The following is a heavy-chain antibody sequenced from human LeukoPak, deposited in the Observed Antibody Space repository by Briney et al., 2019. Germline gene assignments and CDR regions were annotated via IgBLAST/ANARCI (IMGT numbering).Heavy chain of an antibody. CDR2: ISWNSGRI. D-gene: IGHD3-10*01. CDR1: GFTFDDYA. CDR3: AKDQYGSGSLNGFDI. J-gene: IGHJ3*02. Sequence: GGSLRPSCAASGFTFDDYAMHWVRQGPGKGLEWVSGISWNSGRIGYADSVKGRFTISRDNAKNSLYLQMNSLRAEDTALYYCAKDQYGSGSLNGFDIWGQGTMVTVSS. V-gene: IGHV3-9*01.